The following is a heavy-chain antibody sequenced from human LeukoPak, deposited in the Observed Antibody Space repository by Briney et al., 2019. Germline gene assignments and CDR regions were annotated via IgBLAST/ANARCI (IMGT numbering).Heavy chain of an antibody. Sequence: GGSLRLSCEASGVTFNSYVMSWVRQAPGKGLEWVAVISYDGSNKYYADSVKGRFTISRDNSKNTLYLQMNSLRAEDTAVYYCARDPPPPPLYCSGGSCDSPQATDDYWGQGTLVTVSS. V-gene: IGHV3-30-3*01. CDR2: ISYDGSNK. J-gene: IGHJ4*02. CDR1: GVTFNSYV. CDR3: ARDPPPPPLYCSGGSCDSPQATDDY. D-gene: IGHD2-15*01.